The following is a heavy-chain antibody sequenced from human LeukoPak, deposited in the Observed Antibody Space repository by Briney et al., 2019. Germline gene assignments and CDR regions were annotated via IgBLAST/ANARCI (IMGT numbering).Heavy chain of an antibody. V-gene: IGHV1-24*01. CDR1: GYTLTELS. CDR3: ATGSHYDSSGLLWEDFDY. D-gene: IGHD3-22*01. J-gene: IGHJ4*02. CDR2: FDPEDGET. Sequence: ASVKVSCKVSGYTLTELSMHWVRQAPGKGLEWMGGFDPEDGETIYAQKFQGRVTMTEDTSTDTAYMELSSLRSEDTAVYYCATGSHYDSSGLLWEDFDYWGQGTLVTVSS.